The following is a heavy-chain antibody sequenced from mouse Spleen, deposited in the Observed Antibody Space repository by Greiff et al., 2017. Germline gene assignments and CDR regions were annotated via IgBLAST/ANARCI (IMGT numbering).Heavy chain of an antibody. CDR3: TRGNWDGAY. CDR2: IDPETGGT. Sequence: VQGVESGAELVRPGASVTLSCKASGYTFSDYEMNWVKQTPVHGLEWIGAIDPETGGTAYNQKFKGKAILTADKSSSTAYMELRSLTSEDSAVYYCTRGNWDGAYWGQGTLVTVSA. D-gene: IGHD4-1*01. J-gene: IGHJ3*01. CDR1: GYTFSDYE. V-gene: IGHV1-15*01.